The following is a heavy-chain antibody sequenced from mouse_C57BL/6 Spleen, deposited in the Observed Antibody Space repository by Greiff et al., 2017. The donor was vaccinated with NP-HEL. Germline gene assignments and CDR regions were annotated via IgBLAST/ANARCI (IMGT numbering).Heavy chain of an antibody. D-gene: IGHD1-1*01. CDR2: INPGSGGT. CDR1: GYAFTNYL. J-gene: IGHJ3*01. V-gene: IGHV1-54*01. Sequence: VQLQQSGAELVRPGTSVKVSCKASGYAFTNYLIEWVKQRPGQGLEWIGVINPGSGGTNYNEKFKGKATLTADKSSSTAYMQLSSLTSEDSAVYFCACYYGSSFGAYWGQGTLVTVSA. CDR3: ACYYGSSFGAY.